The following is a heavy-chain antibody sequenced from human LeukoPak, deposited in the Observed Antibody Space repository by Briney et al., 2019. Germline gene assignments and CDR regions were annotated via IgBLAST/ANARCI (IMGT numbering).Heavy chain of an antibody. J-gene: IGHJ4*02. Sequence: PSETLSLTCAVYGGSFSGYYWSWIRQPPGKGLEWIGEIYHSGSTNYNPSLKSRVTISVDTSKNQFSLKLSSVTAADTAVYYCARGSATMVRGVVLDFWGQGTLVTVSS. CDR3: ARGSATMVRGVVLDF. V-gene: IGHV4-34*01. CDR2: IYHSGST. CDR1: GGSFSGYY. D-gene: IGHD3-10*01.